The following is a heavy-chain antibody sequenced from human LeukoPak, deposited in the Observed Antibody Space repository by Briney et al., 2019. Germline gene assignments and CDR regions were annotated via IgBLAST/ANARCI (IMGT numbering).Heavy chain of an antibody. CDR1: GFTFSSYG. CDR3: ARAPRTGYSLDY. Sequence: GGSLRLSCAASGFTFSSYGMHWVRQAPGKGLEWVAVIWYDGSNKYYADSVKGRFTISRDNSKNTLYLQMNSLRAEDTAVYYCARAPRTGYSLDYWGQGTLVTVSS. J-gene: IGHJ4*02. CDR2: IWYDGSNK. V-gene: IGHV3-33*01. D-gene: IGHD5-18*01.